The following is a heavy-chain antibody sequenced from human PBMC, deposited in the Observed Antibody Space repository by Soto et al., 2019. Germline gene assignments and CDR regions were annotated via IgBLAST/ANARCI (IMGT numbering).Heavy chain of an antibody. Sequence: QVQLQESGPGLVKPSQTLSLTCSVSGGSFSSDSFIWSWVRQFPGKGLEWIGYINYSGTTYYNPSLRSRTTMSVEMSKNQFSLNLSSVTAADTAVYYCARDHKWDGMDVWGQGTTVTVSS. CDR1: GGSFSSDSFI. CDR2: INYSGTT. D-gene: IGHD1-26*01. CDR3: ARDHKWDGMDV. V-gene: IGHV4-31*03. J-gene: IGHJ6*02.